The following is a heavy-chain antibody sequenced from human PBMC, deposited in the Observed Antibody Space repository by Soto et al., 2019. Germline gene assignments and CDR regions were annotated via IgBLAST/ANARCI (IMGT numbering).Heavy chain of an antibody. Sequence: LSLAGAVSGGSIGIGGYYWSCIRQHPGKGLEWIGYIYYSGSTYYNPSLKSRVTISVDTSKNQFSLKLSSVTAADTAVYYCARAQCSSTSCYSTQEIYYFDYWGQGTLVTVSS. CDR1: GGSIGIGGYY. D-gene: IGHD2-2*01. CDR2: IYYSGST. CDR3: ARAQCSSTSCYSTQEIYYFDY. V-gene: IGHV4-31*11. J-gene: IGHJ4*02.